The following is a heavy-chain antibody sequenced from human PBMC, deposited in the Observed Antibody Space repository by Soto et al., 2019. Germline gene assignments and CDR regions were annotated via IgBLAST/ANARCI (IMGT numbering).Heavy chain of an antibody. CDR1: GYTFTSYG. J-gene: IGHJ4*02. CDR3: ARDGDRRYYGSGINIGGVYFDY. D-gene: IGHD3-10*01. Sequence: QVQLVQSGAEVKKPGASVKVSCKASGYTFTSYGISWVRQAPGQGLEWMGWISAYNGNTNYAQKLQGRVTMTTDTPTSTAYMRRRSLRSDDTAVYYCARDGDRRYYGSGINIGGVYFDYGGQGPLLTVS. V-gene: IGHV1-18*01. CDR2: ISAYNGNT.